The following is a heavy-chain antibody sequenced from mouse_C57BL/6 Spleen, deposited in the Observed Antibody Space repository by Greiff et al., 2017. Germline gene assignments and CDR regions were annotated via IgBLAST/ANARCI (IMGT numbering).Heavy chain of an antibody. CDR2: ISSGSSTI. V-gene: IGHV5-17*01. Sequence: EVKLVESGGGLVKPGGSLKLSCAASGFTFSDYGMHWVRQAPEKGLEWVAYISSGSSTIYYADTVKGRFTISRDNAKNTLFLQMTSLRSEDTAMYYCAILPLYYGSGYWGQGTTLTVSS. CDR3: AILPLYYGSGY. D-gene: IGHD1-1*01. J-gene: IGHJ2*01. CDR1: GFTFSDYG.